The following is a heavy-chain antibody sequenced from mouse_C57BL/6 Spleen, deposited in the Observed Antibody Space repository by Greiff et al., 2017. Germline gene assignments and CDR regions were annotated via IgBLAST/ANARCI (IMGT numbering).Heavy chain of an antibody. D-gene: IGHD1-1*01. V-gene: IGHV1-26*01. J-gene: IGHJ2*01. CDR2: INPNNGGT. CDR1: GYTFTDYY. Sequence: EVQLQQSGPELVKPGASVKISCKASGYTFTDYYMNWVKQSHGKSLEWIGDINPNNGGTSYNQKFKGKATLTVDTSSSTAYMQLSSLTSEDSAVYYCARWSTVVSFDYWGQGTTLTVSS. CDR3: ARWSTVVSFDY.